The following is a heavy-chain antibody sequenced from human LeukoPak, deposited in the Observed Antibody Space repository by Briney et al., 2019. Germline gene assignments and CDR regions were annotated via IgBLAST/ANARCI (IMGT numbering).Heavy chain of an antibody. J-gene: IGHJ6*02. Sequence: GASVKVSCKASGYTFTSYGISWVRQAPGQGLEWMGRINPKSGGTKYVQNFQGRVTVTRDTSISTAYMELSSLGFDDTAVYYCARVGIAAADNYDMDVWGQGTTVTVS. V-gene: IGHV1-2*06. D-gene: IGHD6-13*01. CDR2: INPKSGGT. CDR1: GYTFTSYG. CDR3: ARVGIAAADNYDMDV.